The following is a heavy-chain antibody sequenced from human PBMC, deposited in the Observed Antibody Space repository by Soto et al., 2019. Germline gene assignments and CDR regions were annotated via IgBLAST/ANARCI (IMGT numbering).Heavy chain of an antibody. CDR1: GYIFTRYY. Sequence: QVQLVQSGAEVKKPGASVKVSCKASGYIFTRYYMHWVRQAPGQGLEWMGIINPSGGSTSYTQKLQGRFTMTRDTSTSTVYMDLSSLRSEDTAVYYCARGLLGFGSPYYFDYWGQGTLVTVSS. V-gene: IGHV1-46*01. J-gene: IGHJ4*02. D-gene: IGHD2-15*01. CDR2: INPSGGST. CDR3: ARGLLGFGSPYYFDY.